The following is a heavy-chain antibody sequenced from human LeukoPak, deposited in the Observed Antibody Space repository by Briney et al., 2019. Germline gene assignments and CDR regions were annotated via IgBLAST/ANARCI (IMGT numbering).Heavy chain of an antibody. V-gene: IGHV3-7*01. D-gene: IGHD3-16*01. CDR1: EFTFNYFW. CDR3: ARDGMITAYAFDI. J-gene: IGHJ3*02. Sequence: GGSLRLSCAASEFTFNYFWMTWVRQAPGKGLEWLANINQDGSETYYVDSVKGRFTISRDNAKNSLYLQMNSLRAEDTAVYYCARDGMITAYAFDIWGQGTMVTVSS. CDR2: INQDGSET.